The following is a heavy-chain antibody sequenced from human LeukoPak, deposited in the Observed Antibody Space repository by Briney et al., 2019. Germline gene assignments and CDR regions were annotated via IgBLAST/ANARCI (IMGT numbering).Heavy chain of an antibody. CDR1: GYTFTGYY. Sequence: ASVKVSCKASGYTFTGYYMHWVRQAPGQGLEWMGWVNPNSGDTNYVHKFQGRVTMTSDTSISTAYMDLSRVRSDDTAVYYCALLFSSTWYRFDSWGQGTLVTVSS. CDR3: ALLFSSTWYRFDS. D-gene: IGHD6-13*01. V-gene: IGHV1-2*02. J-gene: IGHJ4*02. CDR2: VNPNSGDT.